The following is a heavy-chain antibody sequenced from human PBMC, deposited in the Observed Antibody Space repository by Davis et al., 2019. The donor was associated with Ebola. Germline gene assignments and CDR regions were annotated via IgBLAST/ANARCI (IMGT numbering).Heavy chain of an antibody. J-gene: IGHJ6*02. CDR1: GGSISSYY. Sequence: PSETLSLTCTVSGGSISSYYWSWIRQLPGKGLEWIGSIYYSGSTNYNPSLKSRVTIPVDTSKNQSSLKLSSVTAADTAVDYCARVGEGQEVIPYYYYYYGMDVWGQGTTVTVSS. V-gene: IGHV4-59*01. CDR3: ARVGEGQEVIPYYYYYYGMDV. D-gene: IGHD3-10*01. CDR2: IYYSGST.